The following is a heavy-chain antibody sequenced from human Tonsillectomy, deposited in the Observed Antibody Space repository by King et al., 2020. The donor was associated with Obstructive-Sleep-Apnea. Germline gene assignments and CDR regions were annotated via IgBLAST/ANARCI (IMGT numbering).Heavy chain of an antibody. J-gene: IGHJ5*02. CDR2: ISTAGDT. CDR1: GFTFSSYD. Sequence: VQLVESGGGLVQPGGSLRLSCAASGFTFSSYDMHWVRQATGKGLEWVSAISTAGDTYYPGSVKGRFTISRENAKNSLYLQMNSLRAGDTAVYYCARDRGFGWFDPWGQGTLVTVSS. V-gene: IGHV3-13*01. CDR3: ARDRGFGWFDP. D-gene: IGHD3-10*01.